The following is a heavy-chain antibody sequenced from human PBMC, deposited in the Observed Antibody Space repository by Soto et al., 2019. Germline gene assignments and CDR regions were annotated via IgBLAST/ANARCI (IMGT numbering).Heavy chain of an antibody. CDR2: IYSGGST. CDR3: ARHYGDYGGNFDY. Sequence: EVQLVESGGGLVQPGGSLRLSCAASGFTVSSNYMSWVRQAPGKGLEWVSVIYSGGSTYYADSVKGRFTISRHNSKNTLNLQMNSLRAEDTAVYYCARHYGDYGGNFDYWGQGTLVTVSS. D-gene: IGHD4-17*01. CDR1: GFTVSSNY. J-gene: IGHJ4*02. V-gene: IGHV3-53*04.